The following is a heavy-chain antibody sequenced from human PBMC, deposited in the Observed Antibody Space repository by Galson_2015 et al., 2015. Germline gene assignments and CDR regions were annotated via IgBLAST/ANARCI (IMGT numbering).Heavy chain of an antibody. V-gene: IGHV3-15*01. J-gene: IGHJ4*02. CDR2: IKSKSVGGTT. CDR3: AKDANVDTAMVFDY. CDR1: GFIFSNAW. D-gene: IGHD5-18*01. Sequence: SLRLSCAASGFIFSNAWVSWVRQAPGKGLEWVGRIKSKSVGGTTDYAAPVKGRFTVSRDNSKNTLYLQMNSLRAEDTAVYYCAKDANVDTAMVFDYWGQGTLVTVSS.